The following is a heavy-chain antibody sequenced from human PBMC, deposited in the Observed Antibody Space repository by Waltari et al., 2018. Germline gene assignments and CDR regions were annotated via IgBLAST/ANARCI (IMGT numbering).Heavy chain of an antibody. CDR2: IYTSGST. Sequence: QLQLQESGPGLVKPPETLSLTCTVSGGSISSGSYYWSWIRQPAGKGLEWIGRIYTSGSTNYNPSLKSRVTISVDTSKNQFSLKLSSGTAADTAVYYCARDSNQQLVRFGYYYYYMDVWGKGTTVTVSS. V-gene: IGHV4-61*02. CDR1: GGSISSGSYY. D-gene: IGHD6-13*01. J-gene: IGHJ6*03. CDR3: ARDSNQQLVRFGYYYYYMDV.